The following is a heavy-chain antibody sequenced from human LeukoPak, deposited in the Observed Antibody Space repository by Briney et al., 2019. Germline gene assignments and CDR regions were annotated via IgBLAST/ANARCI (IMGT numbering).Heavy chain of an antibody. J-gene: IGHJ6*02. V-gene: IGHV4-59*12. CDR3: ARGGGAVAGLAVGGLYYYYGMDV. Sequence: PSETLSLTCTVSGGSISSYYWSWIRQPPGKGLEWIGYIYYSGSTNYNPSLKSRVTISVDTSKNQFSLKLSSVTAADTAVYYCARGGGAVAGLAVGGLYYYYGMDVWGQGTTVTVSS. CDR1: GGSISSYY. CDR2: IYYSGST. D-gene: IGHD6-19*01.